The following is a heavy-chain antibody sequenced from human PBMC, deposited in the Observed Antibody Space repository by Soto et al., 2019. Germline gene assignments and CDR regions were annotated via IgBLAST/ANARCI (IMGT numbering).Heavy chain of an antibody. CDR1: GGTFSSYA. V-gene: IGHV1-69*12. Sequence: QVQLVQSGAEVKKPGSSVKVSCKASGGTFSSYAISWVRQAPGQGLAWMGGIIPIFVTANYAHKFQGRVTITADESTSTTYMELSSLRSEDTAVYYCASSADSSGWYYFKYWGQGTLVAVSS. CDR2: IIPIFVTA. D-gene: IGHD6-19*01. J-gene: IGHJ4*02. CDR3: ASSADSSGWYYFKY.